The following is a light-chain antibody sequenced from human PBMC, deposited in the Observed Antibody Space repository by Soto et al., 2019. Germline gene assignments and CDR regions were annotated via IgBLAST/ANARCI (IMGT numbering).Light chain of an antibody. Sequence: QAVVTQEPSLTVSPGGTVTLTCASDTGAVTSGHYANWFQQKPGQPPKSLIHSTSTKHSWTPVRFSGSLLGDKAALTLSGAQPEDEAEYYCLLYYSGVQVFGGGTQLTVL. V-gene: IGLV7-43*01. CDR3: LLYYSGVQV. CDR1: TGAVTSGHY. CDR2: STS. J-gene: IGLJ3*02.